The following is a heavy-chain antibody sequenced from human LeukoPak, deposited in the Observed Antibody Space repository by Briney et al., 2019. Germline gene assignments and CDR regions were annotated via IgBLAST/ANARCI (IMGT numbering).Heavy chain of an antibody. CDR3: ARHPRRDSSSSYYYYYYGMDV. CDR2: INHSGST. Sequence: PSETLSLTCAAYGGSFSGYYWSWIRQPPGKGLEWIGEINHSGSTNYNPSLKSRVTISVDTSKNQFSLKLSSVTAADTAVYYCARHPRRDSSSSYYYYYYGMDVWGQGTTVTVSS. J-gene: IGHJ6*02. CDR1: GGSFSGYY. D-gene: IGHD6-13*01. V-gene: IGHV4-34*01.